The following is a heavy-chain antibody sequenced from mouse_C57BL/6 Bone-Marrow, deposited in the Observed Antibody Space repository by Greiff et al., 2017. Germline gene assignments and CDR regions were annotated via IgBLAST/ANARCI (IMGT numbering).Heavy chain of an antibody. CDR3: TQESPYYSKAWFAY. J-gene: IGHJ3*01. CDR2: ISSGGDYI. D-gene: IGHD2-5*01. CDR1: GFTFSSYA. V-gene: IGHV5-9-1*02. Sequence: EVQLVESGEGLVKPGGSLKLSCAASGFTFSSYAMSWVRQTPEKRLEWVAYISSGGDYIYYADTVKGRFTISRDTARNTLYLQMSSLKSEDTAMYYCTQESPYYSKAWFAYWGQGTLVTVSA.